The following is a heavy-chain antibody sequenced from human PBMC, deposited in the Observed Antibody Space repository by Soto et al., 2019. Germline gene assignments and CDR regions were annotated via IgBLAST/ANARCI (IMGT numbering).Heavy chain of an antibody. CDR2: IIPILGIA. CDR1: GGTFSSYT. V-gene: IGHV1-69*08. D-gene: IGHD6-6*01. Sequence: QVQLVQSGAEVKKPGSSVKVSCKASGGTFSSYTISWVRQAPGQGLEWMGRIIPILGIANYAQKFQGRVTITADKSTSTAYMELSSLRSEDTAVYYCARDVIAARRKYEYNWFDPWGQGTLVTVSS. J-gene: IGHJ5*02. CDR3: ARDVIAARRKYEYNWFDP.